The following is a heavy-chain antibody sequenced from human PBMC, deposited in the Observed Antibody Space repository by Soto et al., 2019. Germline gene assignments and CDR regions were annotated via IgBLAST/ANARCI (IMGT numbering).Heavy chain of an antibody. CDR3: ARDRYDILTGYPTFDY. CDR2: TSAYNGNT. Sequence: QVQLVQSGAEVKKPGASVKVSCKASGYTFTSYGISWVRQAPGQGLEWMGWTSAYNGNTNYAQKLQGRVTMSTNTSTSTAYMELRSLRSDDTAVYYCARDRYDILTGYPTFDYWGQGTLDTVSS. V-gene: IGHV1-18*01. CDR1: GYTFTSYG. J-gene: IGHJ4*02. D-gene: IGHD3-9*01.